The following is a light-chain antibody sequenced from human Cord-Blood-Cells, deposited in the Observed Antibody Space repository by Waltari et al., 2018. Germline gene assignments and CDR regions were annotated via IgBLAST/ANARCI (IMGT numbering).Light chain of an antibody. CDR3: CSYAGSYTFVV. CDR2: DVS. J-gene: IGLJ2*01. CDR1: SSDVGGYNY. V-gene: IGLV2-11*01. Sequence: QSALTQPRSVSGSPGQSVTISCTGTSSDVGGYNYVSWYQQHPGKAPKLMIYDVSTRPSGVPVRFSGSKSGNTGSLTISGLQAEDESDYYCCSYAGSYTFVVFGGGTKLTVL.